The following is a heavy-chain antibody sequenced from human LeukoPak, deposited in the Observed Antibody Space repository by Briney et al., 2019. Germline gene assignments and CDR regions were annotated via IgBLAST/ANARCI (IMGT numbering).Heavy chain of an antibody. CDR3: AVFYYYDSSFSFTEYFQH. Sequence: PGGTLRLSCAASGVTFRRYAMSWVCQAPGEGVGRGSAISGSGGSTYYADSVKGGFTIYRDNSKNTLYMQMNSVRAEATAVCYCAVFYYYDSSFSFTEYFQHWGQGPRVTVSS. CDR1: GVTFRRYA. D-gene: IGHD3-22*01. J-gene: IGHJ1*01. CDR2: ISGSGGST. V-gene: IGHV3-23*01.